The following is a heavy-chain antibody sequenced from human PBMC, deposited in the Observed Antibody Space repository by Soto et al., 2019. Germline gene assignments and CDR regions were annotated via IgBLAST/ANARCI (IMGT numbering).Heavy chain of an antibody. Sequence: PGGSLRLSCAPSGFTVHGNYMTWVRQASGKGLEWVSVVFSGGSTFYADSVKGRFTISRDTSKNTLSLQMNSLRAEDTAVYFCASARKYNYAFDFWGQGTLVTVS. J-gene: IGHJ4*02. V-gene: IGHV3-53*01. D-gene: IGHD5-18*01. CDR1: GFTVHGNY. CDR2: VFSGGST. CDR3: ASARKYNYAFDF.